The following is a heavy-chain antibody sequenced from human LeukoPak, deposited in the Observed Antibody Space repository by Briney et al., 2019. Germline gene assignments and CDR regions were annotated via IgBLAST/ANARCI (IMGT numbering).Heavy chain of an antibody. D-gene: IGHD1-7*01. V-gene: IGHV3-30*02. CDR1: GFTFSSYG. Sequence: GGSLRLSCAASGFTFSSYGMHWVRQAPGKGLEWVAFIRYDGSNKYYADSVKGRFTISRDNSKNTLYLQMNSLRAEDTAVYYCAKDPARGWNYEIHFSDYWGQGTLVTVSS. CDR2: IRYDGSNK. CDR3: AKDPARGWNYEIHFSDY. J-gene: IGHJ4*02.